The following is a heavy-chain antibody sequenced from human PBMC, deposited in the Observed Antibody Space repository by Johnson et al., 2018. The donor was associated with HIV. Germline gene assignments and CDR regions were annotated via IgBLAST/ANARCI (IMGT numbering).Heavy chain of an antibody. CDR3: AKMTTVAPLLRLDAFHS. V-gene: IGHV3-30*18. CDR1: RFTFSSYG. Sequence: QVLLVESGGGVVQPGRSLRLSCVASRFTFSSYGMHWVRQAPGKGLEWVAVISYDGANKYYADSVKGRFTISRDNSKNTLYLQMNSLRAEDTAVYYCAKMTTVAPLLRLDAFHSWGQGTMVTVSS. CDR2: ISYDGANK. J-gene: IGHJ3*02. D-gene: IGHD4-11*01.